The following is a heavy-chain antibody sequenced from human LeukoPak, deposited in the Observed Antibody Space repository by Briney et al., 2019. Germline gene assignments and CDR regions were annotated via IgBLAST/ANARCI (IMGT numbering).Heavy chain of an antibody. Sequence: GASVKVSCKASGYTFTGYYMHWVRQAPGQGLEWMGIINPSGGSTSYAQKFQGRVTMTRDMSTSTVYMELSSLRSEDTAVYYCARDLPDIGGDLDAFDIWGQGTMVTVSS. D-gene: IGHD1-26*01. CDR2: INPSGGST. CDR1: GYTFTGYY. CDR3: ARDLPDIGGDLDAFDI. V-gene: IGHV1-46*01. J-gene: IGHJ3*02.